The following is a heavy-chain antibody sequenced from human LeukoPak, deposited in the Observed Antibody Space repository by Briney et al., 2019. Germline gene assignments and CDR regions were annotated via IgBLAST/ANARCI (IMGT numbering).Heavy chain of an antibody. CDR1: GLSFGDSA. J-gene: IGHJ4*02. D-gene: IGHD3-16*01. CDR2: TRSKVYRGST. V-gene: IGHV3-49*04. CDR3: ARGERDFDY. Sequence: GSLRLSCRFSGLSFGDSAVTWVRQAPGKGLEWVGCTRSKVYRGSTDYAASVKDRFIISRDESNSIAYLQMDRLRIEDTAVYYCARGERDFDYWGQGTLVTVSS.